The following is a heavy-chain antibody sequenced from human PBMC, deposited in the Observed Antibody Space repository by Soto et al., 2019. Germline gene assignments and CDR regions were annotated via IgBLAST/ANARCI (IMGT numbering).Heavy chain of an antibody. Sequence: QVQLVQSGAEVKKPGASVKVSCKASGYTFTSYGISWVRQAPGQGLEWMGWISAYNGNTNYAQKLQGRVTMTTDTSTSTAYMELRSLISDDTAVYYCARDNYDILTGSSNGGPYYYYMDVWGKGTTVTVSS. CDR3: ARDNYDILTGSSNGGPYYYYMDV. J-gene: IGHJ6*03. CDR2: ISAYNGNT. D-gene: IGHD3-9*01. V-gene: IGHV1-18*01. CDR1: GYTFTSYG.